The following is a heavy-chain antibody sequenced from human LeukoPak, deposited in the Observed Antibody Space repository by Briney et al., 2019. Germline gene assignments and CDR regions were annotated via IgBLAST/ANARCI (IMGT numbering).Heavy chain of an antibody. CDR2: IYTSGST. J-gene: IGHJ3*02. V-gene: IGHV4-61*02. CDR3: ARVSNDSGDAFDI. D-gene: IGHD4-17*01. Sequence: KPSQTLSLTCTVSSGSISSGSYYWSWIRQPAGKGLEWIGRIYTSGSTNYNPSLKSRVTISVDTSKNQFSLKLSSVTAADTAVYYCARVSNDSGDAFDIWGQGTMVTVSS. CDR1: SGSISSGSYY.